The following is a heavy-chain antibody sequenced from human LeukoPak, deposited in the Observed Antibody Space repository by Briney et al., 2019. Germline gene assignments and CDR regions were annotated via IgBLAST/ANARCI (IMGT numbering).Heavy chain of an antibody. Sequence: GGSLRLSCEATGFTFSSYWMHWVRQPPGKGLLWVSRINPDGSSTSYADSVKGRFTISRDNAKNTLYLQMNSLRAEDTAVYYCAILTGTTEVPWGQGTLVTASS. CDR1: GFTFSSYW. V-gene: IGHV3-74*01. D-gene: IGHD1-7*01. J-gene: IGHJ5*02. CDR2: INPDGSST. CDR3: AILTGTTEVP.